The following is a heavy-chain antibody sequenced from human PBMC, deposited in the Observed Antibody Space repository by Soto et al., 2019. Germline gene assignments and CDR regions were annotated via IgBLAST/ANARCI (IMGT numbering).Heavy chain of an antibody. D-gene: IGHD6-19*01. CDR2: ISYDGSNK. CDR1: GFTFSSYG. V-gene: IGHV3-30*18. J-gene: IGHJ4*02. Sequence: PGGSLRLSCAASGFTFSSYGMHWVRQAPGKGLEWVAVISYDGSNKYYADSVKGRFTISRDNSKNTLYLQMNSLRAEDTAVYYCAKPIKSGQWLALDYWGQGTLVTVSS. CDR3: AKPIKSGQWLALDY.